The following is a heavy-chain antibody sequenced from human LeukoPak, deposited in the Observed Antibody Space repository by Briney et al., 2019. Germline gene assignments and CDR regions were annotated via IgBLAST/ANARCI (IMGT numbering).Heavy chain of an antibody. CDR2: INHSGST. V-gene: IGHV4-34*01. Sequence: PSETLSLTCAVYGGSFSGYYWSWIRQPPGKGLEWIGEINHSGSTNYNPSLKSRVTISVDTSKNQFSLKLSSVTAADTAVYYCAREEVVPAPGFMDVWGKGTTVTVSS. J-gene: IGHJ6*03. CDR1: GGSFSGYY. D-gene: IGHD3-22*01. CDR3: AREEVVPAPGFMDV.